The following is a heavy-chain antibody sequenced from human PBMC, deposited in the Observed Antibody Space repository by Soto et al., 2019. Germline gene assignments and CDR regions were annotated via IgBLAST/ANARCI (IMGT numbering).Heavy chain of an antibody. D-gene: IGHD1-7*01. J-gene: IGHJ4*02. CDR3: AKDRVGGTFYTPLAF. V-gene: IGHV3-30*18. Sequence: VGSLRLSCQASCFNFDNYGMHWVRQAPGKGLEWVAVITYDGSFQYYADSVKGRFTISRDNSKNTLSLHLNTLKPEDTAVYHYAKDRVGGTFYTPLAFWGQGTLVTVSS. CDR1: CFNFDNYG. CDR2: ITYDGSFQ.